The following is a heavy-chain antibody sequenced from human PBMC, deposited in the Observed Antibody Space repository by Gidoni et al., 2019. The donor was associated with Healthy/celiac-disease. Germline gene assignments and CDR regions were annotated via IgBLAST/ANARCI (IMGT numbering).Heavy chain of an antibody. J-gene: IGHJ4*02. Sequence: EVKLLESGGGLVHPGGSLRLSCAASDFTFSSYAMGWVRQAPGKGLEWVSAISVSVGSTYYADSVKGRFTISRDNSKNTLYLQMNSLRAEDTAVYYCAKLGPSGSGYDPFDYWGQGTLVTVSS. V-gene: IGHV3-23*01. CDR2: ISVSVGST. D-gene: IGHD3-3*01. CDR3: AKLGPSGSGYDPFDY. CDR1: DFTFSSYA.